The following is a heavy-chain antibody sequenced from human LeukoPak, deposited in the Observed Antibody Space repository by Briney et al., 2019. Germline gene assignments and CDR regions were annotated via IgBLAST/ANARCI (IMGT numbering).Heavy chain of an antibody. CDR1: GGTFSSYA. CDR3: ARSWIQLWLSWGFDY. D-gene: IGHD5-18*01. V-gene: IGHV1-69*05. J-gene: IGHJ4*02. Sequence: GASVKVSCKASGGTFSSYAISWVRQAPGQGLEWMGGIIPIFGTANYAQKFQGRVTITTDESTSTAYMELSSLRSEDTAVYYCARSWIQLWLSWGFDYWGQGTLVTVSS. CDR2: IIPIFGTA.